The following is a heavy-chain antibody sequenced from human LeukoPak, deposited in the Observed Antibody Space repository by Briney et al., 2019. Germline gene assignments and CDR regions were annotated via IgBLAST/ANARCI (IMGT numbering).Heavy chain of an antibody. CDR2: INWDGGST. CDR3: AKPTYYYTSGSYYDY. D-gene: IGHD3-10*01. Sequence: PGGSLRLSCAASGFTFHDYSMHWIRQTPGKGLEWVSLINWDGGSTYYADSVKGRFTISRDNSENSLYLQMNSLRPEDTAFYYCAKPTYYYTSGSYYDYWGQGTLVTVSS. J-gene: IGHJ4*02. V-gene: IGHV3-43*01. CDR1: GFTFHDYS.